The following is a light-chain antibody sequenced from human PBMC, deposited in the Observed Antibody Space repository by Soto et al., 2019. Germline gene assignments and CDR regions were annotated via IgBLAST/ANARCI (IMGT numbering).Light chain of an antibody. CDR2: LNSDGSH. CDR3: QTWDTGIQRV. Sequence: QPVLTQSPSASASLGASVKLTCTLSSGHSSYAIAWHQQQPEKGPRYLMKLNSDGSHSKGDGIPDRFSGSSSGAERYLTISSLQSEDEADYYCQTWDTGIQRVVGGGTKLTVL. CDR1: SGHSSYA. V-gene: IGLV4-69*01. J-gene: IGLJ3*02.